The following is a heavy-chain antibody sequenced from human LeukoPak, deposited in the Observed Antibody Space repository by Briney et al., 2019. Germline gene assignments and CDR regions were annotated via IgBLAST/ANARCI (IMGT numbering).Heavy chain of an antibody. CDR1: GFTFSTYG. CDR3: ARGVRIAVAGYIDY. Sequence: GGSLRLSCVVSGFTFSTYGMHWVRQAPGKGLEWVAFTRYDGSQKYYADSVKGRFTISRDNSKNTLYLQMNSLRAEDTAVYYCARGVRIAVAGYIDYWGQGTLVTVSS. J-gene: IGHJ4*02. D-gene: IGHD6-19*01. V-gene: IGHV3-30*02. CDR2: TRYDGSQK.